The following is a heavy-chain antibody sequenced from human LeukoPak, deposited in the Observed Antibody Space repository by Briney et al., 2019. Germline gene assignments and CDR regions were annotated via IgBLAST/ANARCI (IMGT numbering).Heavy chain of an antibody. CDR2: INHSGST. CDR3: ARAYCSSTSCYLNWFDP. Sequence: LSCEASGFTFSSCALSWVRQAPGKGLEWIGEINHSGSTNYNPSLKSRVTISVDTSKNQFSLKLSSVTAADTAVYYCARAYCSSTSCYLNWFDPWGQGTLVTVSS. V-gene: IGHV4-34*01. CDR1: GFTFSSCA. D-gene: IGHD2-2*01. J-gene: IGHJ5*02.